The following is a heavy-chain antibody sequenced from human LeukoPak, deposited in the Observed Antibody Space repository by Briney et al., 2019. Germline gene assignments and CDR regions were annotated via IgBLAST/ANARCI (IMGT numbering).Heavy chain of an antibody. CDR1: GXSISGFH. CDR3: TRHLDYYGSGSYEY. Sequence: KPSETLSLTCTVSGXSISGFHGSWIRQPPGKGLEWIGYIHYSGSTDYNPSLKSRVTISVDTSKNQFSLKLSSVTAADTAVYYCTRHLDYYGSGSYEYWGQGTLVTVSS. D-gene: IGHD3-10*01. CDR2: IHYSGST. J-gene: IGHJ4*02. V-gene: IGHV4-59*08.